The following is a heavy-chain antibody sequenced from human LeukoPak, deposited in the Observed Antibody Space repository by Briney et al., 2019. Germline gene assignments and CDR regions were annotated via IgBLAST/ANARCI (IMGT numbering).Heavy chain of an antibody. J-gene: IGHJ5*02. CDR1: GGTFSSYA. Sequence: SVKVSCKASGGTFSSYAISWVRQAPGQGLEWMGRIIPIFGTANYAQKFQGRVTITTDESTSTAYMELSSLRSEDTAVYYCARDTSSSFYWFDPWGQGTLVAVSS. CDR2: IIPIFGTA. D-gene: IGHD6-6*01. V-gene: IGHV1-69*05. CDR3: ARDTSSSFYWFDP.